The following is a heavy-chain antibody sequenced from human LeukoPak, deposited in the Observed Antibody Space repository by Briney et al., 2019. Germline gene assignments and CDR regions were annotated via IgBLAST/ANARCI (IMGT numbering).Heavy chain of an antibody. D-gene: IGHD3-10*01. CDR1: GYTFTGYY. CDR3: AREAMVRGVIAAFDI. Sequence: ASVKVSCKASGYTFTGYYMHWVRQAPGQGLEWMGWINPNSGGTNYAQKFQGRVTMTRDTSISTAYMELSRLRSEDTAVYYCAREAMVRGVIAAFDIWGQGTMVTVSS. J-gene: IGHJ3*02. CDR2: INPNSGGT. V-gene: IGHV1-2*02.